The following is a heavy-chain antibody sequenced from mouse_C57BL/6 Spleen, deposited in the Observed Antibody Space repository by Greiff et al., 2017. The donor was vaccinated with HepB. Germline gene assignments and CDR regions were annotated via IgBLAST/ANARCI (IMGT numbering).Heavy chain of an antibody. CDR1: GYTFTSYW. CDR3: ARFITTVVEGAWFAY. CDR2: IHPNSGST. V-gene: IGHV1-64*01. D-gene: IGHD1-1*01. J-gene: IGHJ3*01. Sequence: QVQLQQSGAELVKPGASVKLSCKASGYTFTSYWMHWVKQRPGQGLEWIGMIHPNSGSTNYNEKFKSKATLTVDKSSSTAYMQLSSLTSEDSAVYSCARFITTVVEGAWFAYWGQGTLVTVSA.